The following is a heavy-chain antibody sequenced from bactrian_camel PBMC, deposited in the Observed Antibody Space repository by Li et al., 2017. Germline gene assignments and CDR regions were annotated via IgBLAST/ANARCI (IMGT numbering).Heavy chain of an antibody. V-gene: IGHV3S7*01. CDR3: AKLLTGTSSFDY. Sequence: QVQLVESGGGLVQPGGSLRLSCATAGFSFSNYAMRWVRQTPEKGLEWVANIYSDGTRTFYTDSVRGRFTISRDNAKNTLYLQLDSLKTEDTAMYYCAKLLTGTSSFDYWGQGTQVTVS. CDR2: IYSDGTRT. CDR1: GFSFSNYA. D-gene: IGHD6*01. J-gene: IGHJ4*01.